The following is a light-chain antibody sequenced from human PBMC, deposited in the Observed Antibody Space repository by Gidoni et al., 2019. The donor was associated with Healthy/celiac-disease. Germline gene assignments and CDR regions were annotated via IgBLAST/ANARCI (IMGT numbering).Light chain of an antibody. J-gene: IGLJ2*01. Sequence: YELTQPPAVSVSPGQTASITCSGDKLGDKYACWYQQKPGQAPVLVIYPDSQRPSGIPERFSGSNSGTTATLTISGTQAMDEADYYCQAWNSSTAVFGGWTKLTVL. CDR1: KLGDKY. CDR3: QAWNSSTAV. CDR2: PDS. V-gene: IGLV3-1*01.